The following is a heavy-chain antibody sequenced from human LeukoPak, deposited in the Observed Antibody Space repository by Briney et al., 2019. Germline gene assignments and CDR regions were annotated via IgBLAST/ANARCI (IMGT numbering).Heavy chain of an antibody. J-gene: IGHJ4*02. CDR1: GGSISSFY. CDR3: ARAPVRGYSYGLADY. D-gene: IGHD5-18*01. CDR2: IYYSGST. Sequence: SETLSLTCTVSGGSISSFYWGWIRQPPGKGLEWIGYIYYSGSTNYNPSLKSRVTISVDTSKNQFSLKLSSVTAADTAVYYCARAPVRGYSYGLADYWGQGTLVTVSS. V-gene: IGHV4-59*01.